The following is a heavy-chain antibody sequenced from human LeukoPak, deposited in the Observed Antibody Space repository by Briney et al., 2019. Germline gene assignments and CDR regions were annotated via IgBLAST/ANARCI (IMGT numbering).Heavy chain of an antibody. J-gene: IGHJ4*02. Sequence: ASVTVSCKASGYTFTGYYMHWVRQAPGQGLEWMGWINPNSGGTNYAQKFQGRVTMTRDTSISTAYMELSRLRSDDTAVYYCARDPGYYGSGSQGYFDYWGQGTLVTVSS. CDR2: INPNSGGT. V-gene: IGHV1-2*02. CDR1: GYTFTGYY. CDR3: ARDPGYYGSGSQGYFDY. D-gene: IGHD3-10*01.